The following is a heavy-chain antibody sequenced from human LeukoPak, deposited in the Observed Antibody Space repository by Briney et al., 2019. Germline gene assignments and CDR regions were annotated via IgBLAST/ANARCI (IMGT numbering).Heavy chain of an antibody. CDR3: ATVGYNEPSYYYYGMDV. V-gene: IGHV1-24*01. Sequence: ASVKVSCKVSGYTLTELSMHWVQQAPGKGLEWMGGFDPEDGETIYAQKFQGRVTMTEDTSTDTAYMELSSLRSEDTAVYYCATVGYNEPSYYYYGMDVWGQGTTVTVSS. CDR1: GYTLTELS. D-gene: IGHD5-24*01. CDR2: FDPEDGET. J-gene: IGHJ6*02.